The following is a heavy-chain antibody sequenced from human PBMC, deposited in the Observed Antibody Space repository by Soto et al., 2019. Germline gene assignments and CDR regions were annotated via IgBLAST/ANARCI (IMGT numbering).Heavy chain of an antibody. CDR2: TYYSGST. CDR1: RGSISSGGYY. Sequence: PSETLSLTFTVPRGSISSGGYYWSWIRQHPGMGLEWIGYTYYSGSTSYNTSLKSRVTISVDTSKNQFSLKLSSVTASDTAVYSCARGDTGGYGSGSTPFDTWGQGTLVTVSS. D-gene: IGHD3-10*01. CDR3: ARGDTGGYGSGSTPFDT. J-gene: IGHJ5*02. V-gene: IGHV4-31*02.